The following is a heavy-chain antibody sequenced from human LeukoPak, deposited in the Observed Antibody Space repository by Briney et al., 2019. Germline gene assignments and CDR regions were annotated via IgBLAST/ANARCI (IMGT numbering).Heavy chain of an antibody. CDR3: ARHAPITMVRGVLDY. V-gene: IGHV4-61*05. J-gene: IGHJ4*02. Sequence: SETLSLTCTVSGGSISSSSYYWGWIRQPPGKGLEWIGYIYYSGSTNYNPSLKSRVTISVDTSKNQFSLKLSSVTAADTAVYYCARHAPITMVRGVLDYWGQGTLVTVSS. CDR1: GGSISSSSYY. D-gene: IGHD3-10*01. CDR2: IYYSGST.